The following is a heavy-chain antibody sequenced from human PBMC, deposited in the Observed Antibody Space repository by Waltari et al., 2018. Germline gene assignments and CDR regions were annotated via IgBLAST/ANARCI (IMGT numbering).Heavy chain of an antibody. CDR2: IYYSGST. Sequence: QVQLQESGPGLVKPSETLSLTCTVSGGSISSYYWSWIRQPPGKGLEWIGYIYYSGSTNYNPSLKSRVTISVDTSKNQFSLKLSSVTAADTAVYYCARSRGDYYYYGMDVWGQGTTVTVSS. CDR3: ARSRGDYYYYGMDV. D-gene: IGHD1-26*01. J-gene: IGHJ6*02. CDR1: GGSISSYY. V-gene: IGHV4-59*01.